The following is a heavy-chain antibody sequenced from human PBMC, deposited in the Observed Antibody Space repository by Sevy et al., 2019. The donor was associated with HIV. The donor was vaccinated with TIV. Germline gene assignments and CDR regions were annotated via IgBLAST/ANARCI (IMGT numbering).Heavy chain of an antibody. D-gene: IGHD3-10*01. V-gene: IGHV1-18*01. CDR2: ISGDNGNT. J-gene: IGHJ6*02. CDR1: GYTFISYG. Sequence: ASVKVSCKASGYTFISYGISWVRQAPGQGLEWMGWISGDNGNTISAQNLQGRVTMSTDTSTSTAYMELRSLRSDDTAVYCCARDSMPTVQGIIITPYYYGMDLWGQGTTVTVSS. CDR3: ARDSMPTVQGIIITPYYYGMDL.